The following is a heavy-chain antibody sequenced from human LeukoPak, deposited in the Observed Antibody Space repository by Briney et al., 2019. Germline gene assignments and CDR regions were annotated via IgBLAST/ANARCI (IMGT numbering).Heavy chain of an antibody. V-gene: IGHV1-2*02. CDR3: ARPTYGDHARLDP. J-gene: IGHJ5*02. D-gene: IGHD4-17*01. Sequence: ASVKVSCKASGYTFTGYYMHWVRQAPGQGLEWMGWINPNSGGTNYAQKFQGRVTMTRDTSISTAYMELSRLRSDDTAVYYCARPTYGDHARLDPWGQGTLVTVSS. CDR1: GYTFTGYY. CDR2: INPNSGGT.